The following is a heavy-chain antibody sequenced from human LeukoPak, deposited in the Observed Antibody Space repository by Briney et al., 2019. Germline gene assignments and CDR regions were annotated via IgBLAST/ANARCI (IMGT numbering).Heavy chain of an antibody. CDR2: INTNTGNP. V-gene: IGHV7-4-1*02. CDR1: GYTFTSYA. Sequence: ASVKVSCKASGYTFTSYAMNWVRQAPGRGLGWMGWINTNTGNPTYAQGFTGRFVFSLDTSDSTASLTISSLKAEDTAVYYCARAYTYYYDSSGYYADYWGQGTLVTVSS. D-gene: IGHD3-22*01. J-gene: IGHJ4*02. CDR3: ARAYTYYYDSSGYYADY.